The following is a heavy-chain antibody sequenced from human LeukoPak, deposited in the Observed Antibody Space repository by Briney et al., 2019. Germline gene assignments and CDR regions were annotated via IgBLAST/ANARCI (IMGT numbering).Heavy chain of an antibody. CDR2: ITSGGGGT. V-gene: IGHV3-23*01. J-gene: IGHJ4*02. Sequence: PGGSLRLSCAASGFTLSSYAMSWVRQAPGKGLEWVSSITSGGGGTYYADSVKGRFTISRDNSRNTLYLQMDSLRAEDTALYYCARRNPTTVKYFDFWGQGTLVTVSS. CDR3: ARRNPTTVKYFDF. D-gene: IGHD4-17*01. CDR1: GFTLSSYA.